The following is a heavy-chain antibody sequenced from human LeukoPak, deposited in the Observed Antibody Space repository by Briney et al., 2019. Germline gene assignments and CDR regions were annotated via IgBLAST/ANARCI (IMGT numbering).Heavy chain of an antibody. J-gene: IGHJ4*02. V-gene: IGHV3-33*08. CDR2: IWYDGSNK. CDR3: ARGLASYYYGSGRPTPLDY. Sequence: PGGSLRLSCAASGFTFSRYAMHWVRQAPGKGLEWVAVIWYDGSNKYYADSVKGRFTISRDNSKNTLYLQMNSLRAEDTAVYYCARGLASYYYGSGRPTPLDYWGQGTLVTVSS. D-gene: IGHD3-10*01. CDR1: GFTFSRYA.